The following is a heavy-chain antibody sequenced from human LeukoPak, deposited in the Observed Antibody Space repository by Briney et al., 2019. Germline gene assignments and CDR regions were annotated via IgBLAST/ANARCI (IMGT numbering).Heavy chain of an antibody. Sequence: SETLSLTCTVSGGSISSYYWSWIRQPPGKGLEWIGYIYYSGSTNYNPSLKSRVTISVDTSKNQFSLKLSSVTAADTAVYYCARDPQDGYNLGYWGQGTLVTVSS. CDR3: ARDPQDGYNLGY. CDR1: GGSISSYY. D-gene: IGHD5-12*01. J-gene: IGHJ4*02. V-gene: IGHV4-59*12. CDR2: IYYSGST.